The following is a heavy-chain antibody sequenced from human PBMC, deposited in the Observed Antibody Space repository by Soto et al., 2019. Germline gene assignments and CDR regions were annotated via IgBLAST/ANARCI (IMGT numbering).Heavy chain of an antibody. D-gene: IGHD3-10*01. Sequence: LKISCKGSGYTFLTYWVGWVRQMHGQGLEWMGIINPADSDTRYSPSFQGQVTISADKSISTAYLQWSSLKASDTAIYYCARLTRARGLNSFYAMDVWGQGATVTVSS. CDR3: ARLTRARGLNSFYAMDV. CDR1: GYTFLTYW. CDR2: INPADSDT. J-gene: IGHJ6*02. V-gene: IGHV5-51*01.